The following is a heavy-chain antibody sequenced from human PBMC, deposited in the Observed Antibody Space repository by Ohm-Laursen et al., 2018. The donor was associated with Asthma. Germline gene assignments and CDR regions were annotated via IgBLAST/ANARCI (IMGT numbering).Heavy chain of an antibody. V-gene: IGHV4-59*01. J-gene: IGHJ5*02. D-gene: IGHD2/OR15-2a*01. CDR3: ARGVVSRTTPNWFDP. CDR1: GGSINNFY. Sequence: SQTLSLTCNVSGGSINNFYWHWIRQPPGKGLEWIGYIHDSGNTQYNPPLKSRVTISLDTSKRQFSLSLNSASAADTAVYYCARGVVSRTTPNWFDPWGQGTLVTVSS. CDR2: IHDSGNT.